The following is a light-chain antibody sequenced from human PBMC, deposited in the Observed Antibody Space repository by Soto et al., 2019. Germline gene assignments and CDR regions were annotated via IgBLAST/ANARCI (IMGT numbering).Light chain of an antibody. CDR2: GAS. CDR1: QSVSSSY. J-gene: IGKJ2*01. CDR3: QQYGSSPYT. Sequence: EIVLTQSPGTLSLFPGERATLSCRASQSVSSSYLAWYRQKPGQAPRLLIFGASSRATGVPDRFSGSGSGTDFTLTISRLEPEDFAVYYCQQYGSSPYTFGQGTKLEIK. V-gene: IGKV3-20*01.